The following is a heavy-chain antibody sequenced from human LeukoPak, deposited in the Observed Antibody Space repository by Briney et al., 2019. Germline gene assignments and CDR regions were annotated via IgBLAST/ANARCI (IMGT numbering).Heavy chain of an antibody. Sequence: GGSLRLSCAASGFTVSSNYMSWFRQAPGKGLELVGFIRSKAYGGTIEYAASVRGRFTISRDDSKSIAYLQMNSLKIEDTAVYYCTKDYGYNGYVGAFDIWGQGTMVTVSS. V-gene: IGHV3-49*03. CDR3: TKDYGYNGYVGAFDI. D-gene: IGHD5-12*01. J-gene: IGHJ3*02. CDR1: GFTVSSNY. CDR2: IRSKAYGGTI.